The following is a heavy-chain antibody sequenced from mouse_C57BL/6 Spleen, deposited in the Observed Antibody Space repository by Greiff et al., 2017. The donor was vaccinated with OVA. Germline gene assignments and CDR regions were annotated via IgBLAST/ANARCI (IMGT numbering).Heavy chain of an antibody. D-gene: IGHD3-2*02. CDR2: IDPSDSET. CDR3: ARGDSSGHLDY. Sequence: QVQLKESGAELVRPGSSVKLSCKASGYTFTSYWMHWVKQRPIQGLEWIGNIDPSDSETHYNQKFKDKATLTVDKSSSTAYMQLSSLTSEDSAVYYCARGDSSGHLDYWGQGTTLTVSS. CDR1: GYTFTSYW. V-gene: IGHV1-52*01. J-gene: IGHJ2*01.